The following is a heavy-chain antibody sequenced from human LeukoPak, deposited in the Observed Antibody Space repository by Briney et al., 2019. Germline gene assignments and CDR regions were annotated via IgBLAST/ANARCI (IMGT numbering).Heavy chain of an antibody. Sequence: GGSLRLSCAASGFTFSNYAMSWVRQAPEKGLEWVSTISGSGGSTYYSDSVKGRFTISRDNSKNTLYLQMNSLRAADTAVYYCPKTPYKQQPHPPNNGFDPWGQGNLVTVSS. CDR2: ISGSGGST. D-gene: IGHD6-13*01. V-gene: IGHV3-23*01. CDR3: PKTPYKQQPHPPNNGFDP. CDR1: GFTFSNYA. J-gene: IGHJ5*02.